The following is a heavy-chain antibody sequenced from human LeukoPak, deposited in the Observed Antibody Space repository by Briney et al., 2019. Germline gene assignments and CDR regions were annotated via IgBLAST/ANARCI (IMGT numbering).Heavy chain of an antibody. V-gene: IGHV1-18*01. Sequence: ASVKVSCKASGYTFTSYGISWVRQAPGQGLEGMGWISAYNGNTNYAQKLQGRVTMTTDTSTSTAYLELRSLRSDDTAVYYCAREQYYYDSSGHPCFDYWGQGTLVTVSS. CDR1: GYTFTSYG. J-gene: IGHJ4*02. CDR3: AREQYYYDSSGHPCFDY. CDR2: ISAYNGNT. D-gene: IGHD3-22*01.